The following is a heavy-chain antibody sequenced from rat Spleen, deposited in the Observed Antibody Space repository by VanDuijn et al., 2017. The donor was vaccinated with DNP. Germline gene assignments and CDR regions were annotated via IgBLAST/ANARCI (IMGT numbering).Heavy chain of an antibody. CDR2: ISSGGST. V-gene: IGHV2-6*01. D-gene: IGHD1-12*02. CDR3: ARSQGYYYDGSYYPFAY. CDR1: GFSLTDYS. J-gene: IGHJ3*01. Sequence: VQLQESGPGMVQPSQTLSLTCTVSGFSLTDYSVHWVRQPPGKVLEWIAAISSGGSTYYNSALKSRLSISRDTSKSQVFLKMDSVQTEDTAMYFCARSQGYYYDGSYYPFAYWGQGILVTVSS.